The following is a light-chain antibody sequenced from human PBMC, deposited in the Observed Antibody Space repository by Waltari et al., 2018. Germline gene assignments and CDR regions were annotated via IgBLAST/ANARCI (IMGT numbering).Light chain of an antibody. V-gene: IGKV3-15*01. CDR2: GVS. CDR3: QQYEQWPLT. CDR1: QSVGAN. J-gene: IGKJ2*01. Sequence: ILMTQSPATLSVSPGERATLPCRASQSVGANLAWYQQKPGQAPRLLIYGVSTRAADIPARFSGSGSGTEFTLTISSLLSEDFAVYYCQQYEQWPLTFGQGTKLEIK.